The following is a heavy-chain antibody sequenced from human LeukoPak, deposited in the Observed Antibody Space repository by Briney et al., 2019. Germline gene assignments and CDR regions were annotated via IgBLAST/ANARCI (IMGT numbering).Heavy chain of an antibody. V-gene: IGHV3-30-3*01. CDR3: ASRKDTPHLPDY. Sequence: GGSLRLSCTASGFTFGDYGMSRVRQAPGKGLEWVAVISYDGSNKYYADSVKGRFTISRDNSKNTLYLQMNSLRAEDTAVYYCASRKDTPHLPDYWGQGTLVTVSS. D-gene: IGHD5-18*01. J-gene: IGHJ4*02. CDR2: ISYDGSNK. CDR1: GFTFGDYG.